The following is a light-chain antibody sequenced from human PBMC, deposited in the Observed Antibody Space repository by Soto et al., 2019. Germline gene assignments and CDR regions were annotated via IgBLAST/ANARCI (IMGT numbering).Light chain of an antibody. J-gene: IGKJ3*01. V-gene: IGKV1-5*03. CDR3: EQYNTYSS. Sequence: DIQMTQSPPILSASVGDRVTMTCRASQSISSRLAWYQQKPGRAPKLLLYKASTLETAVPSRFSGSGSGTDCTLTNSSLQLDEFATYYCEQYNTYSSFGRGTKVVMK. CDR2: KAS. CDR1: QSISSR.